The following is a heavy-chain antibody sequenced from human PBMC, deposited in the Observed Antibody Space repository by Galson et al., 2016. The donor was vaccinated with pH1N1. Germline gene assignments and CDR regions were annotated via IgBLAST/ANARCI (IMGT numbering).Heavy chain of an antibody. Sequence: QSGAEVKKPGESLKISCRRSGSSSTTYWIGWVRQLPGKGLEWMGLIYPGDSDTKYNPSLQGHVSFSADKSISSVFLQWNSLEASDTAMYYCARSTKGVSTGHFDSWGQGTLVTVSS. V-gene: IGHV5-51*01. CDR1: GSSSTTYW. CDR3: ARSTKGVSTGHFDS. J-gene: IGHJ4*02. D-gene: IGHD1-1*01. CDR2: IYPGDSDT.